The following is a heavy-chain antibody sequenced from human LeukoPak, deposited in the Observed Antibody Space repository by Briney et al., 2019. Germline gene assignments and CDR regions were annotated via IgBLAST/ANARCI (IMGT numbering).Heavy chain of an antibody. V-gene: IGHV3-9*01. CDR2: ISWNSGSI. CDR3: AKADSAHYYDSSGLDY. Sequence: GRSLRLSCAASEFTFDDYAMHWVRQAPGKGLEWVSGISWNSGSIGYADSVKGRFTISRDNAKNSLYLQMNSLRAEDTALYYCAKADSAHYYDSSGLDYWGQGTLVTVSS. D-gene: IGHD3-22*01. CDR1: EFTFDDYA. J-gene: IGHJ4*02.